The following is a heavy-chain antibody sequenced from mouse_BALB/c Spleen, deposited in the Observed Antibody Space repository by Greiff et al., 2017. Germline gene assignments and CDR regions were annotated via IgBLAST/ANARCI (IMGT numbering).Heavy chain of an antibody. CDR3: ASLPPMDY. J-gene: IGHJ4*01. CDR2: ISSGGSYT. V-gene: IGHV5-6*03. CDR1: GFTFSSYA. Sequence: EVKLVESGGGLVKPGGSLKLSCAASGFTFSSYAMSWVRQTPEKRLEWVASISSGGSYTYYPDSVKGRFTISRDNAKNNLYLQMSSLKSEDTAMYYCASLPPMDYWGQGTSVTVSS.